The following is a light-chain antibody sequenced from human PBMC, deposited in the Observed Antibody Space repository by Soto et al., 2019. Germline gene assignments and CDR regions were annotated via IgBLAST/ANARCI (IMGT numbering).Light chain of an antibody. CDR1: QSFSTSY. Sequence: EIVLTQSPGTLSLSPGERATISCRASQSFSTSYSAWYQHKPGQAPRLLIYNTFTRATGIPDRFSGSGSGTDFTLTISRLEPEDFAVYYCQQYGGSPFTFGPGTKVDIK. CDR3: QQYGGSPFT. V-gene: IGKV3-20*01. CDR2: NTF. J-gene: IGKJ3*01.